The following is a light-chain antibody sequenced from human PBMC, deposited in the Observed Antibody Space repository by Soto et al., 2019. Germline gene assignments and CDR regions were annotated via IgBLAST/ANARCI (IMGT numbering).Light chain of an antibody. Sequence: EIVLTQSPATLSLSPGERVNHSCRASQSISSYLGWYQQKPGQAPRLLIYDASNRATGIPARFSGSGSGTDFTLTISSLEPEDFAVYYCQQRGKWPLTFGGGTKVDIK. CDR1: QSISSY. CDR3: QQRGKWPLT. CDR2: DAS. V-gene: IGKV3-11*01. J-gene: IGKJ4*01.